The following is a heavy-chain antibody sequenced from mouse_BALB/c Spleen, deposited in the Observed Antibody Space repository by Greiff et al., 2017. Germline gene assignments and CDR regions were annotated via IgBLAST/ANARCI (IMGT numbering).Heavy chain of an antibody. D-gene: IGHD1-1*01. J-gene: IGHJ2*01. CDR1: GFTFSSFG. Sequence: VQLKESGGGLVQPGGSRKLSCAASGFTFSSFGMHWVRQAPEKGLEWVAYISSGSSTIYYADTVKGRFTISRDNPKNTLFLQMTSLRSEDTAMYYCARSLITTVVGTLDYWGQGTTLTVSS. V-gene: IGHV5-17*02. CDR2: ISSGSSTI. CDR3: ARSLITTVVGTLDY.